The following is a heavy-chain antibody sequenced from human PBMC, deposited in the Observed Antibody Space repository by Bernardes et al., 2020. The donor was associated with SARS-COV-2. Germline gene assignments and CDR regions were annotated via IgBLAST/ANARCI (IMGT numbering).Heavy chain of an antibody. Sequence: SVKVSCKTSEDTFRKFTISWVRQVPGQGLEWMGRIIPMVGMTNSAQKFQGRVSFTADKSTTTTHMELTSLRSEDTAIYYCAREPGTAVAGSGGLDYWGQGTLVSVS. CDR1: EDTFRKFT. J-gene: IGHJ4*02. CDR3: AREPGTAVAGSGGLDY. D-gene: IGHD3-10*01. V-gene: IGHV1-69*04. CDR2: IIPMVGMT.